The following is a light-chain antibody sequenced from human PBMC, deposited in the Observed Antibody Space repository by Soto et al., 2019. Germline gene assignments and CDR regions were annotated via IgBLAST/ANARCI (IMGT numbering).Light chain of an antibody. V-gene: IGKV3-11*01. CDR2: DES. J-gene: IGKJ2*04. CDR3: QQGDKWPSS. Sequence: VLTQSPDTLSLSPVETAALPCRASQSVDRYVAWYQQKVGQDPRLLSFDESTRATGVGARFAGSVSATDFSLTIISLEPEDFAVYYCQQGDKWPSSFSPGTQVE. CDR1: QSVDRY.